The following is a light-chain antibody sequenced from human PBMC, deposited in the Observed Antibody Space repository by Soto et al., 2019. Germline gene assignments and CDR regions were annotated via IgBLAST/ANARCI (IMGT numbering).Light chain of an antibody. CDR2: AAS. CDR1: QTVSSS. V-gene: IGKV1-39*01. J-gene: IGKJ2*01. Sequence: DIQMTQSPSSLSASVGDRVTITCRASQTVSSSLNWYQQKPGKAPDLLFYAASNLQSGVPPRFSGSGSGSDFALTISSLQPEDFATYYGQQSYSSPQTYTFGQGTRLEIK. CDR3: QQSYSSPQTYT.